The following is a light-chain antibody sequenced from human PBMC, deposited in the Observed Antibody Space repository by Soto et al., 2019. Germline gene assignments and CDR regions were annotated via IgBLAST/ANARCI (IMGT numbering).Light chain of an antibody. Sequence: QSALTQPPSASGSPGQSVTISCTGTSSDVGGYNYVSWYQQHPGKAPKLMIYEVSKRPSGVPDRFSGSKSGNTASLTVSGLQAEDEADYYCSSYAGSNNWVFGGGTHLTVL. CDR3: SSYAGSNNWV. CDR2: EVS. CDR1: SSDVGGYNY. V-gene: IGLV2-8*01. J-gene: IGLJ3*02.